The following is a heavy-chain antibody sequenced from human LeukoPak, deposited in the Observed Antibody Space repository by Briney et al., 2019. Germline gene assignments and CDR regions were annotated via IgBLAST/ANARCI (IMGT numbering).Heavy chain of an antibody. D-gene: IGHD3-10*01. CDR1: GFTFSSYG. CDR2: ISSNGGST. V-gene: IGHV3-64D*06. Sequence: PGGSLRLSCSASGFTFSSYGMHWVRQAPGKGLEYVSVISSNGGSTYYADYVKGRFTISRDNSKNTLYLQMSSLRAEDTAVYYCHFYDSGSYPESDYWGQGTLVTVSS. CDR3: HFYDSGSYPESDY. J-gene: IGHJ4*01.